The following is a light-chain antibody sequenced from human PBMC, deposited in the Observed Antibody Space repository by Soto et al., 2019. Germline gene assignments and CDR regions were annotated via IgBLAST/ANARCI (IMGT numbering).Light chain of an antibody. CDR1: QSIGTY. Sequence: EIVLTQSPATLSLSPGDRATLSCRASQSIGTYVNWFQQKPGQPPRLLISAASTRVTGIPDRISGSGSGTDFSLTISSLEPEDSAVYYCQQNSNLQATFGQGTKVEIK. V-gene: IGKV3-11*01. CDR2: AAS. J-gene: IGKJ1*01. CDR3: QQNSNLQAT.